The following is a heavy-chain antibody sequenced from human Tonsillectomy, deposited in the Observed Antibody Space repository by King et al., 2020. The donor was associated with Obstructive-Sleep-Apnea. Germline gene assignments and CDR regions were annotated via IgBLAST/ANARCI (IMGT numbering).Heavy chain of an antibody. V-gene: IGHV1-2*02. CDR2: INPNSGGT. J-gene: IGHJ4*02. Sequence: VQLVESGAEVKKPGASVKVSCKASGYTFADYYMYWVRQAPGQGLEWMGWINPNSGGTNSAQKFKGRVTMTRDTSISTAYMELSRRRSDDTAGYYCATVAVSTATFYLDYWGQGPLVTVSP. D-gene: IGHD4-17*01. CDR1: GYTFADYY. CDR3: ATVAVSTATFYLDY.